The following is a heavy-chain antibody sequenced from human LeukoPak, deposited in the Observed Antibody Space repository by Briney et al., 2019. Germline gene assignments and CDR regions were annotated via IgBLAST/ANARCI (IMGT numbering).Heavy chain of an antibody. J-gene: IGHJ5*02. CDR2: IIPILGIA. V-gene: IGHV1-69*04. CDR3: ARAVGDYVLNWFDP. CDR1: GGTFSSYA. D-gene: IGHD4-17*01. Sequence: SVEVSCKASGGTFSSYAISWVRQAPGQGLEWMGRIIPILGIANYAQKFQGRVTITADKSTSTAYMELSSLRSEDTAVYYCARAVGDYVLNWFDPWGQGTLVTVSS.